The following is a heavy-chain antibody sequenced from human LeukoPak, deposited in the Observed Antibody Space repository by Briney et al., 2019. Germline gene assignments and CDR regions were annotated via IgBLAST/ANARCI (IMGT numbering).Heavy chain of an antibody. J-gene: IGHJ4*02. D-gene: IGHD3-10*01. V-gene: IGHV4-59*01. Sequence: PSETLPLTCTVSGGSISSYYWTWIRQPPGKGLEWIGYIYYSGSTNYNPSLKSRVTISVDTSKNQFSLKLSSVTAADTAVYYCARVDTYYGSGTLDYWGQGTLVTVSS. CDR1: GGSISSYY. CDR3: ARVDTYYGSGTLDY. CDR2: IYYSGST.